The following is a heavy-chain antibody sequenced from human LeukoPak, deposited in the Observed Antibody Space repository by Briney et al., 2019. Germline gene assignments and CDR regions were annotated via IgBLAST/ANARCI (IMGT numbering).Heavy chain of an antibody. Sequence: ASVKVSCKASGYTFTGYYLHWVRQAPGQGLEWMGCINPNGGGTKFAQKFQGRLTMTRDTSISTAYMDLSSLRSDDTAIYYCTRGGYYGDYNYFDPWGQGTLVTVSS. D-gene: IGHD4-17*01. V-gene: IGHV1-2*02. J-gene: IGHJ5*02. CDR1: GYTFTGYY. CDR2: INPNGGGT. CDR3: TRGGYYGDYNYFDP.